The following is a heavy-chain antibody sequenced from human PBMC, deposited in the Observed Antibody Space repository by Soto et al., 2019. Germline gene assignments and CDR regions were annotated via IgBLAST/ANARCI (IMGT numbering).Heavy chain of an antibody. CDR3: ATEKYGAGRVCVVH. D-gene: IGHD1-26*01. CDR1: GGTSTIYT. V-gene: IGHV1-69*08. J-gene: IGHJ4*02. Sequence: QVPLVQSGAEVKRPGSSVKVSCEASGGTSTIYTITWVRQAPGQGLAWMGRIVPMLGITNYGGNFQGRVKFTAETSTGTAYMERSSLRLDGTAMYYGATEKYGAGRVCVVHWGQGTQVTVSS. CDR2: IVPMLGIT.